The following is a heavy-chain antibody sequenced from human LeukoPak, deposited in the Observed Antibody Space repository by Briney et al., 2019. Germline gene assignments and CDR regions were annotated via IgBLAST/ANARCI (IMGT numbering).Heavy chain of an antibody. CDR2: IKQDGSEK. CDR1: GFTFSSYW. D-gene: IGHD3-3*01. V-gene: IGHV3-7*01. CDR3: ARGPVRFLEWPYYFDY. Sequence: GGSLRLSCAASGFTFSSYWMSWVRQAPGKGLEWVANIKQDGSEKYYVDSVKGRFTISRDNAKNSRYLQMNSLRAEDTAVYYCARGPVRFLEWPYYFDYWGQGTLVTVSS. J-gene: IGHJ4*02.